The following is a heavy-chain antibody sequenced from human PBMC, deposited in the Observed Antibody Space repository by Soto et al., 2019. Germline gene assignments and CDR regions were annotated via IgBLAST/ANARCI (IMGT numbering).Heavy chain of an antibody. Sequence: QVQLVQTGAEVKKPGASVKVSCKASGYTFTSYGISWVRQAPGQGLEWMGWISAYNGNTNYAQKLQGRVTMTTDTPTSTAYIELRSLRSDDTAVYYCARGGIVVVLAAPDYYYYGMDVWGQGTTVTVSS. V-gene: IGHV1-18*01. CDR2: ISAYNGNT. D-gene: IGHD2-15*01. CDR3: ARGGIVVVLAAPDYYYYGMDV. CDR1: GYTFTSYG. J-gene: IGHJ6*02.